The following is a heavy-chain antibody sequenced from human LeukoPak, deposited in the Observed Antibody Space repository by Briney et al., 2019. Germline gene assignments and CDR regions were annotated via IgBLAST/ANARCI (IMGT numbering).Heavy chain of an antibody. CDR3: ARVVWSGSYWFDP. D-gene: IGHD1-26*01. V-gene: IGHV4-39*07. CDR1: GVSISSSSYY. CDR2: IYYSGST. J-gene: IGHJ5*02. Sequence: PSETLSLTCTVSGVSISSSSYYWGWIRQPPGKGLEWIGSIYYSGSTYYNPSLKSRVTISVDTSKNQFSLKLSSVTAADTAVYYCARVVWSGSYWFDPWGQGTLVTVSS.